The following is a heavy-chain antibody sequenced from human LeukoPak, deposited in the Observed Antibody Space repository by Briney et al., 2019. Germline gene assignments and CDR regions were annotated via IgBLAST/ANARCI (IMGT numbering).Heavy chain of an antibody. Sequence: GGSLRLSCAASGFSFSSYGMHWVRQAPGKGLEWVAVIWYDGTNKYYADSVKGRFTISRDNSKNTLYLQMNSLRAEDTAVYYCARHLVPAATRSFDYWGQGTLVTVSS. J-gene: IGHJ4*02. D-gene: IGHD2-2*01. CDR1: GFSFSSYG. V-gene: IGHV3-33*01. CDR3: ARHLVPAATRSFDY. CDR2: IWYDGTNK.